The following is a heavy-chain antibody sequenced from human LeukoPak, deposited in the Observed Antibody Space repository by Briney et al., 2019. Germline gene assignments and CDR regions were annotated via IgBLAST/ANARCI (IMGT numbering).Heavy chain of an antibody. CDR1: GGSISSYY. CDR2: IYYSGST. CDR3: ARHVDGSGSSPPGY. J-gene: IGHJ4*02. V-gene: IGHV4-59*08. Sequence: SETLSLTCTVSGGSISSYYWSWIRQPPGKGLEWIGYIYYSGSTNYNPSLKSRVTISVDTSKNQFSLKLSSVTAADTAVYYCARHVDGSGSSPPGYWGQGTLVTVSS. D-gene: IGHD3-10*01.